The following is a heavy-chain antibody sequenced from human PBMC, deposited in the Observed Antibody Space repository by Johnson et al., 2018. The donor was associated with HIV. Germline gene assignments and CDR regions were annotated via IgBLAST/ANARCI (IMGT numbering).Heavy chain of an antibody. D-gene: IGHD3-22*01. J-gene: IGHJ3*02. Sequence: QLVESGGGVVQPGRSLRLSCAASGFTFSSYAMHWVRQAPGKGLEWVAVISYDGSNKYYADSVKGRFTISRDNSKKPLYLQMNSLRAEDTAVYYCARDRSTPQPYYYDSSGYRGYSAFDIWGQGTMVTVSS. V-gene: IGHV3-30*04. CDR1: GFTFSSYA. CDR3: ARDRSTPQPYYYDSSGYRGYSAFDI. CDR2: ISYDGSNK.